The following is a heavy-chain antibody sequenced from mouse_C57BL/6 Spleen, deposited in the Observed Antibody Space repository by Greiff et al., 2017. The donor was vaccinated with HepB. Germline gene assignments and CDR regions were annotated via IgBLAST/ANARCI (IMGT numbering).Heavy chain of an antibody. CDR2: IRNKANNHAT. CDR3: TRELITRAMDY. Sequence: EVHLVESGGGLVQPGGSMKLSCAASGFTFSDAWMDWVRQSPEKGLEWVAEIRNKANNHATYYAESVKGRFTISRDDSKSSVYLQMNSLRAEDTGIYYCTRELITRAMDYWGQGTSVTVSS. V-gene: IGHV6-6*01. J-gene: IGHJ4*01. CDR1: GFTFSDAW. D-gene: IGHD1-1*01.